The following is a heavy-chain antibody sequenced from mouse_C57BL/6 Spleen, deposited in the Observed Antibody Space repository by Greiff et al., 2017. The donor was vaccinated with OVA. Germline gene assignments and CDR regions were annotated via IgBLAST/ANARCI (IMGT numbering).Heavy chain of an antibody. Sequence: QVQLKESGPELVKPGASVKISCKASGYAFSSSWMNWVKQRPGKGLEWIGRIYPGDGDTNYNGKFKGKATLTADKSSSTAYMQLSSLTSEDSAVYFCARSYYGNSYAMDYWGQGTSVTVSS. CDR2: IYPGDGDT. J-gene: IGHJ4*01. CDR3: ARSYYGNSYAMDY. CDR1: GYAFSSSW. D-gene: IGHD2-10*01. V-gene: IGHV1-82*01.